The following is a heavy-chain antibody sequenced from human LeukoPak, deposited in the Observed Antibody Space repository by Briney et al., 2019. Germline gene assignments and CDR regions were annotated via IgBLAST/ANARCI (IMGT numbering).Heavy chain of an antibody. CDR1: GGPISSYY. CDR3: ARYSGSCSGFDY. D-gene: IGHD1-26*01. Sequence: PSETLSLTCTVSGGPISSYYWSWIRQPPGKGLEWIGYIYYSGSINYNPSLKSRITISVDTSKNQFSLKLRSVTAADTAVYYCARYSGSCSGFDYWGQGTLVTVCS. J-gene: IGHJ4*02. CDR2: IYYSGSI. V-gene: IGHV4-59*08.